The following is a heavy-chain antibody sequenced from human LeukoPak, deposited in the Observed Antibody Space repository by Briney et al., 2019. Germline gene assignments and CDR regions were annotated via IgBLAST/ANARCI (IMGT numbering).Heavy chain of an antibody. D-gene: IGHD1-26*01. Sequence: SETLSLTCTISGGSITSYYWNWIRQPPGKGLEWIGYIYHSGSTNYNPSLKSRVTMSVDTSKSQSSLKLSSVTAADTAVYYCARGSTPDYWGQGTLVTVSS. V-gene: IGHV4-59*01. CDR1: GGSITSYY. CDR3: ARGSTPDY. CDR2: IYHSGST. J-gene: IGHJ4*02.